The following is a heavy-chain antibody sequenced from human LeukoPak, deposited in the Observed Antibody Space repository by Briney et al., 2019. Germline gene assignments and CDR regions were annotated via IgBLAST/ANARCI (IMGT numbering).Heavy chain of an antibody. J-gene: IGHJ4*02. CDR3: ARGTTMVRGVLY. CDR1: GFTFSSYW. V-gene: IGHV3-74*01. CDR2: INSDGSST. Sequence: GGSLRLSCADSGFTFSSYWMHWVRQAPGKGLVWVSRINSDGSSTSYADSVKGRFTISRDNAKNTLYLQMNSLRAEDTAVYYCARGTTMVRGVLYWGQGTLVTVSS. D-gene: IGHD3-10*01.